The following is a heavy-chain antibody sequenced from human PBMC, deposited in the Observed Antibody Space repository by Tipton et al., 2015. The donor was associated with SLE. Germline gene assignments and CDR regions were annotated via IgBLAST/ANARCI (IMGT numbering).Heavy chain of an antibody. CDR1: GDSISSQH. J-gene: IGHJ3*02. D-gene: IGHD6-13*01. CDR3: ARDSPLHSTPHAFDI. V-gene: IGHV4-59*11. Sequence: TLSLTCTVSGDSISSQHWSWIRQPPGKGLEWIGYMSYSGSTNYNPSLKSRVTMSLDTSKNQFSLRLNSVTAADTAVYYCARDSPLHSTPHAFDIWGQGTVVTVSS. CDR2: MSYSGST.